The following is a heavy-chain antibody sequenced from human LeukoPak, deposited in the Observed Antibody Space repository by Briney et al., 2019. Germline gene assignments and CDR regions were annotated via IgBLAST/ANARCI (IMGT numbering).Heavy chain of an antibody. CDR2: IRYDGSNK. D-gene: IGHD3-22*01. Sequence: GGSLRLSCAASGFTFSSYGMHWVRQAPGKGLEWVAFIRYDGSNKYYADSVKGRFTISRDNSKNTLYLRINSLRAEDTAVYYCATTFYDSSAYDAFDIWGQGTMVTVSS. CDR1: GFTFSSYG. J-gene: IGHJ3*02. V-gene: IGHV3-30*02. CDR3: ATTFYDSSAYDAFDI.